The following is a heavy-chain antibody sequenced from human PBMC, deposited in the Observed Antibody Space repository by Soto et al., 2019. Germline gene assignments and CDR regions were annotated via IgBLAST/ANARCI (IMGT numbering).Heavy chain of an antibody. J-gene: IGHJ6*03. CDR2: ITGSTGTT. V-gene: IGHV3-23*01. D-gene: IGHD2-2*01. CDR1: GFTFSNFA. Sequence: EVQVLGSGGGSVQPGGSLRLSCTASGFTFSNFAMSWVRHAPGKGLEWVSEITGSTGTTYYADSVKGRFIISRDNSKNTVHLQMNSLRAEDTAVYYCAKDTSSSPYYMDVWGKGTTLTVSS. CDR3: AKDTSSSPYYMDV.